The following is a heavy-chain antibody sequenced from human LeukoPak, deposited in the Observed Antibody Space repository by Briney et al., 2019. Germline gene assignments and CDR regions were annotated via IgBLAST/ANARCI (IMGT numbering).Heavy chain of an antibody. J-gene: IGHJ5*02. D-gene: IGHD3-22*01. Sequence: SETLSLTCTVSGGSISSGSYYWSWIRQSAGKGLEWIGSIYHSGSTYYNPSLKSRVTISVDTSKNQFSLKLSSVTAADTAVYYCARDDSNDWFDPWGQGTLVTVSS. CDR1: GGSISSGSYY. CDR3: ARDDSNDWFDP. V-gene: IGHV4-39*07. CDR2: IYHSGST.